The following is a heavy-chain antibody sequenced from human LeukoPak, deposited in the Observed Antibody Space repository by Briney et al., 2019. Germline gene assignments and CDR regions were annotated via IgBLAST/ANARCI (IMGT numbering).Heavy chain of an antibody. CDR2: ISSSSSYI. CDR3: ARLRRTSDSSGYYYYYDY. Sequence: GGSLRLSCAASGFTFSSYSMNWVRQAPGKGLEWVSSISSSSSYIYYADSVKGRFTISRDNAKNSLYLQMNSLRAEDTAVYYCARLRRTSDSSGYYYYYDYWGQGTLVTVSS. D-gene: IGHD3-22*01. CDR1: GFTFSSYS. J-gene: IGHJ4*02. V-gene: IGHV3-21*01.